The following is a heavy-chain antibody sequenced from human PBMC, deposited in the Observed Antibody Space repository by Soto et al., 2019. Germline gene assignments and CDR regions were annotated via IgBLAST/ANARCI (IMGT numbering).Heavy chain of an antibody. V-gene: IGHV5-51*01. D-gene: IGHD2-2*01. J-gene: IGHJ6*02. Sequence: PGESLKISCKGSGYSFTTYWVAWVRQMPGKGLEWMGVIYPGDSDTKYSASFQGQVAISADKSLSTAYQQWSSLKASGSATYYCARQGYWSSTGCIYYGMDVWGQGTTVTVSS. CDR1: GYSFTTYW. CDR3: ARQGYWSSTGCIYYGMDV. CDR2: IYPGDSDT.